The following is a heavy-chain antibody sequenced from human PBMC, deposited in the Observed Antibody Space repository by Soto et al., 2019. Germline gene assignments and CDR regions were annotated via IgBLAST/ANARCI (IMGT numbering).Heavy chain of an antibody. CDR3: ARNHPFGELETIVDSWLET. D-gene: IGHD3-3*01. CDR1: GYSFSSYW. Sequence: GESLKISFRFSGYSFSSYWIILGLQMPGKGLEWMGRIDPSDSYTNYSPSFQGHVTISADKSISTAYLQWSSLKASDTAMYYCARNHPFGELETIVDSWLETWGQGTLVTVSS. CDR2: IDPSDSYT. J-gene: IGHJ5*02. V-gene: IGHV5-10-1*01.